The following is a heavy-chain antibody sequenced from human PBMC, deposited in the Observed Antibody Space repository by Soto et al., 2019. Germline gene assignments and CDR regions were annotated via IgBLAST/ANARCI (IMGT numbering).Heavy chain of an antibody. CDR2: ISGSGGST. Sequence: GGSLRLSCAASGFTFSSYAMSWVRQAPGKGLEWVSAISGSGGSTYYADSVKGRFTISRDNSKNTLYLQMNSLRAEDTAVYYCAKGPYNWNEPNWFDPWGQGTLVTVSS. CDR3: AKGPYNWNEPNWFDP. V-gene: IGHV3-23*01. J-gene: IGHJ5*02. D-gene: IGHD1-1*01. CDR1: GFTFSSYA.